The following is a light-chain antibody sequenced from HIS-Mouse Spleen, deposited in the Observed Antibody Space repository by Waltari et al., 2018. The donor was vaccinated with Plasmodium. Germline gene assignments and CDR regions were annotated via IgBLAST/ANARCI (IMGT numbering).Light chain of an antibody. J-gene: IGLJ3*02. CDR3: YSTDSSGNHRV. V-gene: IGLV3-10*01. CDR2: EDS. CDR1: ALPIQN. Sequence: SYELTQPPSVPVSPGQPASITCAGDALPIQNAYWYQQKSGQAPVLVIYEDSKRPSGIPERFSGSSSGTMATLTISGAQVEDEADYYCYSTDSSGNHRVFGGGTKLTVL.